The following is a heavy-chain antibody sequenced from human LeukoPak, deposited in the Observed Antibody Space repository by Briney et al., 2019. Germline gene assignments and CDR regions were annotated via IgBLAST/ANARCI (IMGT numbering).Heavy chain of an antibody. CDR2: ISSDGSNK. Sequence: GGSLRLSCAASRFSFSTFGMHWVRQAPGKGLEWVAVISSDGSNKYYADSVRGRFTISRDNSKDTPYLQMSSLRIEDAAVYYCRAATKYLDYYYDYWGQGTLVTVSS. J-gene: IGHJ4*02. CDR1: RFSFSTFG. CDR3: RAATKYLDYYYDY. V-gene: IGHV3-30*03. D-gene: IGHD3-22*01.